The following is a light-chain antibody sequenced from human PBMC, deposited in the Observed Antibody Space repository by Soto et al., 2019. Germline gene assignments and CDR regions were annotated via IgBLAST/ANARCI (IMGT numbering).Light chain of an antibody. V-gene: IGKV3-11*01. Sequence: ETVLTQSPATLSLSPGERATLSCRASQSVGSYLAWYQQKPGQAPRLLIYDASTRATDIPARFSGSGSGTDFTLTISSLETEDFAVYYCQQRSNWPPLLTFGGGTKVEIK. J-gene: IGKJ4*01. CDR1: QSVGSY. CDR3: QQRSNWPPLLT. CDR2: DAS.